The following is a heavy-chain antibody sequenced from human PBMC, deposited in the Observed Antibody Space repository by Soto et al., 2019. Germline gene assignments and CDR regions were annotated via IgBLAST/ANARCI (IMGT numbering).Heavy chain of an antibody. CDR2: ISGSGGST. Sequence: GGSLRLSCAASGFTFSSYAMSWVRQAPGKGLEWVSAISGSGGSTYYADSVKGRFTISRDNSKNTLYLQMNSLRAEDTAVYYCAKAPYGSGSYNNWFDPWGQGTLVTVSS. CDR3: AKAPYGSGSYNNWFDP. V-gene: IGHV3-23*01. CDR1: GFTFSSYA. D-gene: IGHD3-10*01. J-gene: IGHJ5*02.